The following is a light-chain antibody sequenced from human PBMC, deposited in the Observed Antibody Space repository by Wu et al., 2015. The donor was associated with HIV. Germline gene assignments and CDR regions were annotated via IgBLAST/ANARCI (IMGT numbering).Light chain of an antibody. CDR1: QDIATY. CDR2: DAS. Sequence: IQLTQSPSSLSASIGDRVTITCRASQDIATYLAWYQQIPGKAPRVLIYDASTLQTGVSSRFSGSGSGAEFTLSISDLQREDFAVYYCQQLNSFPLTFGRGTRLEIK. CDR3: QQLNSFPLT. J-gene: IGKJ5*01. V-gene: IGKV1-9*01.